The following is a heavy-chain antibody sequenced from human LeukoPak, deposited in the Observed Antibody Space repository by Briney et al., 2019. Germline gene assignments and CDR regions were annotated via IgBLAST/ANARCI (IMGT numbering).Heavy chain of an antibody. D-gene: IGHD3-22*01. Sequence: SETLSLTCTVSGGSISSYYWSWIRQPAGKGLEWIGRIYTRGSTNYNPSLKSRVTMSVDTSKNQFSLKLSSVTAADTAVYYCAITPGYYDSSGYYLDDAFDIWGQGTMVTVSS. V-gene: IGHV4-4*07. CDR2: IYTRGST. CDR3: AITPGYYDSSGYYLDDAFDI. CDR1: GGSISSYY. J-gene: IGHJ3*02.